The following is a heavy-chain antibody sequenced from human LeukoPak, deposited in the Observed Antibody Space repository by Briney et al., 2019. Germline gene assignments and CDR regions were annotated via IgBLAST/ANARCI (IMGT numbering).Heavy chain of an antibody. CDR2: IYTSGST. J-gene: IGHJ4*02. V-gene: IGHV4-4*07. D-gene: IGHD3-3*01. CDR3: ARGAEYYAIWRGYAGYSDY. CDR1: GNSFGDYY. Sequence: ASETLSLTCTVSGNSFGDYYWSWIRQPAGKGLEWIGRIYTSGSTTYNPSLKSRVTMSVDTSKSQFSLNLMSVTAADTAVYFCARGAEYYAIWRGYAGYSDYWGQGISVTVSS.